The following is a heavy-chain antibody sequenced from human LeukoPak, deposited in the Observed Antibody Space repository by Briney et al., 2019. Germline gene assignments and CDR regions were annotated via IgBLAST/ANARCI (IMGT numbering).Heavy chain of an antibody. J-gene: IGHJ4*02. Sequence: ASVKVSCKASGGTFSSYAISWVRQAPGQGLEWMGRIIPIFGTANYAQKFQGRVTITTDKSTSTAYMELSSLRSEDTAVYYCAREVGMISGIDYWGQGTLVTVSS. CDR3: AREVGMISGIDY. CDR2: IIPIFGTA. D-gene: IGHD3/OR15-3a*01. V-gene: IGHV1-69*05. CDR1: GGTFSSYA.